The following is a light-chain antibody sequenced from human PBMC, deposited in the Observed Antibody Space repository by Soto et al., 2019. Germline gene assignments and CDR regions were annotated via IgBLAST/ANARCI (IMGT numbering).Light chain of an antibody. Sequence: EIMMTQSPATLSVSPGERATLSCRASQSISSHLARYQKKPGQAPRLLMYDAFTRATGIPARFSGSGSGTEFTLTISSLQPEDFAVYYCQQCHNWPLTFGQGTRLEIK. CDR1: QSISSH. CDR2: DAF. J-gene: IGKJ5*01. CDR3: QQCHNWPLT. V-gene: IGKV3-15*01.